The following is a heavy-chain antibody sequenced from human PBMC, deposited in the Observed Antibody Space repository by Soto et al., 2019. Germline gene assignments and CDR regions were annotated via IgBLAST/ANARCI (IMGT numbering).Heavy chain of an antibody. CDR1: GXTLRSYC. CDR3: ARDSGYGSGSSVKHYLDC. V-gene: IGHV3-7*01. CDR2: IKTDASEK. D-gene: IGHD3-10*01. J-gene: IGHJ4*01. Sequence: GSLRLSCAASGXTLRSYCMSWVRQAPGKGLELLATIKTDASEKKYVDSVNCLFTVSRDNAKNSLYLQMDSLRADYTAVYYCARDSGYGSGSSVKHYLDCWGRGTLGTVS.